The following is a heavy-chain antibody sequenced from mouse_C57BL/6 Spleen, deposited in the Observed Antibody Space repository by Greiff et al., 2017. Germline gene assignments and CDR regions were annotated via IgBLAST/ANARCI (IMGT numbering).Heavy chain of an antibody. CDR1: GYTFTDYN. V-gene: IGHV1-18*01. J-gene: IGHJ1*03. D-gene: IGHD2-5*01. CDR3: ALYYSNYDHWYFDV. Sequence: VQLKQSGPELVKPGASVKIPCKASGYTFTDYNMDWVKQSHGKSLEWIGDINPNNGGTIYNQKFKGKATLTVDKSSSTAYMELRSLTSEDTAVYYCALYYSNYDHWYFDVWGTGTTVTVSS. CDR2: INPNNGGT.